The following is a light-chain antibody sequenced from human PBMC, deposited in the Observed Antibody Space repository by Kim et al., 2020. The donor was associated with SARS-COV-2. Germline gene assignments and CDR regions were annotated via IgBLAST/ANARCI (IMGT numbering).Light chain of an antibody. Sequence: TSVSGGVTITRRARQTINRLLAWYQQKPGKVPKLLLYEASTLENGVPSRFSGSGSGTEFTLSISSLQPDDFATYYCQQYNTSPITFGQGTRLEIK. CDR1: QTINRL. V-gene: IGKV1-5*03. CDR2: EAS. J-gene: IGKJ5*01. CDR3: QQYNTSPIT.